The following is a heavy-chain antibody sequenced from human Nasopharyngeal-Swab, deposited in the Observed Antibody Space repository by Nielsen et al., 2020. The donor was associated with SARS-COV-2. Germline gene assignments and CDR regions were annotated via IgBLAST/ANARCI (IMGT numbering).Heavy chain of an antibody. CDR3: AKANSLFWFGQFKNDGFDI. J-gene: IGHJ3*02. CDR1: GFSFNNYG. V-gene: IGHV3-30*18. D-gene: IGHD3-10*01. Sequence: GGSLRLSCTASGFSFNNYGMHWVRQAPGKGLEWGAVISYEGRKKKYAEFVEGRFTISRDYSKNTLFLQMNSLRPEDTAMYYCAKANSLFWFGQFKNDGFDIWGRGTLVAVSS. CDR2: ISYEGRKK.